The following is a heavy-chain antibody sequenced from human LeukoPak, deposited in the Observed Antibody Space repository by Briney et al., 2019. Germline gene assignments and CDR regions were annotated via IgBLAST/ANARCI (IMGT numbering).Heavy chain of an antibody. CDR2: INPNSGGT. V-gene: IGHV1-2*02. D-gene: IGHD6-13*01. Sequence: ASVKVSCKASGYTFTGYYMHWVRQAPGQGLEWMGWINPNSGGTNYAQKFRGRVTMTRDTSISTAYMELSRLRSVDTAVYYCARRGIAAAGYYYYGMDVWGQGTTVTVSS. CDR3: ARRGIAAAGYYYYGMDV. J-gene: IGHJ6*02. CDR1: GYTFTGYY.